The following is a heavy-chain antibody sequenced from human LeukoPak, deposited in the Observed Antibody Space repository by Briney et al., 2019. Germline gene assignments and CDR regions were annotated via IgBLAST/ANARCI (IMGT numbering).Heavy chain of an antibody. CDR2: MYYSGNT. CDR3: ARAYHGSGSPLYGMDV. CDR1: GGSISSSSSY. D-gene: IGHD3-10*01. V-gene: IGHV4-39*07. Sequence: SETLSLTCTVSGGSISSSSSYWGWIRQPPGKGLEWIGSMYYSGNTYYSPSLKSRITISIDTSKNQFSLKLSSVTAADTAVYYCARAYHGSGSPLYGMDVWGQGTTVTVSS. J-gene: IGHJ6*02.